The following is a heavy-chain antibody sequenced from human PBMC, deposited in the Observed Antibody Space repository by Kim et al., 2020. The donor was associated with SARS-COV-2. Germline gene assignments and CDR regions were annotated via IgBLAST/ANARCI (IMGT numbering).Heavy chain of an antibody. D-gene: IGHD3-22*01. CDR2: ISGSGGST. V-gene: IGHV3-23*01. CDR3: ANPPRGYYDSSGYSFY. CDR1: GFTFSSYA. J-gene: IGHJ4*02. Sequence: GGSLRLSCAASGFTFSSYAMSWVRQAPGKGLEWVSAISGSGGSTYYADSVKGRFTISRDNSKNTLYLQMNSLRAEDTAVYYCANPPRGYYDSSGYSFYWGQGTLVTVSS.